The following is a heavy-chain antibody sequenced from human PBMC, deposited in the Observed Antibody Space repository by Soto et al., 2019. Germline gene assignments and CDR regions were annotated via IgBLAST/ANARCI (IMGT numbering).Heavy chain of an antibody. CDR2: IYYSGST. J-gene: IGHJ4*02. CDR1: GGSISSYY. Sequence: SETLSLTCTVSGGSISSYYWGWIRQPPGKGLEWIGSIYYSGSTYYNPSLKSRVTISVDTSKNQFSLKLSSVTAADTAVYYCARQSGYGSWSDYWGQGTLVTVSS. D-gene: IGHD6-13*01. V-gene: IGHV4-39*01. CDR3: ARQSGYGSWSDY.